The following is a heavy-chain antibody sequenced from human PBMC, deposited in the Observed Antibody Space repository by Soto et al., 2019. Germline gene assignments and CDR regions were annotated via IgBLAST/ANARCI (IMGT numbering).Heavy chain of an antibody. Sequence: EVQLVESGGGLVKPGGSLTLSCAASGFTFSSHNMNWVRQAPGKGLEWVSSITDTGVSTYYADSVKGRFTISRDNSKNTLYLQMNSLRTDDSAVYYCAKDTPVVMFLFDSWGRGTLVTVSS. CDR1: GFTFSSHN. J-gene: IGHJ4*02. D-gene: IGHD2-15*01. V-gene: IGHV3-23*04. CDR2: ITDTGVST. CDR3: AKDTPVVMFLFDS.